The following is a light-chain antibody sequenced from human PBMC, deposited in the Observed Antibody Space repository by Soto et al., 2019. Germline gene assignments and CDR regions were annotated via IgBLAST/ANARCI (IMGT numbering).Light chain of an antibody. CDR2: AAS. Sequence: QLTQSPSSLSASIGDGVFITCRASQSVSRSLNWYQQKAGQAPKLLIYAASTLHSGVPSRFSGSGSGTEFTLTISSLQPEDFATYYCQQNAITPPWTFGQGTKVDVK. CDR1: QSVSRS. V-gene: IGKV1-39*01. J-gene: IGKJ1*01. CDR3: QQNAITPPWT.